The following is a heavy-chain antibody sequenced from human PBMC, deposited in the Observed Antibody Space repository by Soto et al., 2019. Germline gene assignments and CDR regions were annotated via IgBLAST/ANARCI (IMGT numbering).Heavy chain of an antibody. Sequence: PSETLSLTCSVSGDSISSGGYYYSWIRQYPGKGLEWIGYIYYSGRNSYNPSLESRVIISVDTSKNQISLRLRSVTAADTAVYYCARWFELLVYFDYRGQGSLVTVSS. V-gene: IGHV4-31*03. D-gene: IGHD3-10*01. CDR1: GDSISSGGYY. CDR3: ARWFELLVYFDY. J-gene: IGHJ4*02. CDR2: IYYSGRN.